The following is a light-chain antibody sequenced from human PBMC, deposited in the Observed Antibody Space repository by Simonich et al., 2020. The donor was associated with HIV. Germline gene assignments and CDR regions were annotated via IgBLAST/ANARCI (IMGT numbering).Light chain of an antibody. CDR2: DAS. CDR1: QSVSSSY. J-gene: IGKJ1*01. V-gene: IGKV3-20*01. CDR3: QQYSSSVWT. Sequence: EIVLTQSPGTLSLSPGERATLSCRASQSVSSSYLAWNQPKPGQAPRLLIYDASTRATGIPDRFSGSGSGTDYTLTISRLEPEDFAVYYCQQYSSSVWTFGQGTKVEIK.